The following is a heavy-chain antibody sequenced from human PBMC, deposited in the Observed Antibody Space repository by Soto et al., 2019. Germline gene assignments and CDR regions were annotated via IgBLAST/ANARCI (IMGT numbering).Heavy chain of an antibody. CDR2: ISSNGGST. Sequence: GGSLRLSCAASGFTFSSYAMHWVRQAPGKGLEYVSAISSNGGSTYYANSVKGRFTISRDNSKNTLYLQMGSLRAEDMAVYYCAREQGSGYYYYYYGMDVWGQGTTVTVSS. D-gene: IGHD3-3*01. J-gene: IGHJ6*02. CDR3: AREQGSGYYYYYYGMDV. CDR1: GFTFSSYA. V-gene: IGHV3-64*01.